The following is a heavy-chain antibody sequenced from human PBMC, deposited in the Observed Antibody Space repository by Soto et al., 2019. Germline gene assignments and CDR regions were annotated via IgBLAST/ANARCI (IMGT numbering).Heavy chain of an antibody. CDR2: IYPGDSDT. Sequence: GESLKISCKCSGYSFTSYWISWVRQMPGKGLEWMGIIYPGDSDTRYSPSFQGQVTISADKSISTAYLQWSSLKASDTAMYYCARSQDYYGSGSYYIIAFDIWGQGTMVTVSS. V-gene: IGHV5-51*01. J-gene: IGHJ3*02. CDR1: GYSFTSYW. D-gene: IGHD3-10*01. CDR3: ARSQDYYGSGSYYIIAFDI.